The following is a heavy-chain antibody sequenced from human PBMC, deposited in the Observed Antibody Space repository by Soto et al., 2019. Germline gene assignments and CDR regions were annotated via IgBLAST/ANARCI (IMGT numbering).Heavy chain of an antibody. D-gene: IGHD1-1*01. Sequence: EVQLLESGGDLVQPGGSLRLSCVASGFTLGSCGMNWVRQAPGKGLEWVAGVSPHGANTYYADSVRGRFIISRDDSRNTVSLDMNSLRGEDSAVYYCATEGAKTTWNFDYWGQGTVVTVSS. V-gene: IGHV3-23*01. CDR2: VSPHGANT. CDR1: GFTLGSCG. J-gene: IGHJ4*02. CDR3: ATEGAKTTWNFDY.